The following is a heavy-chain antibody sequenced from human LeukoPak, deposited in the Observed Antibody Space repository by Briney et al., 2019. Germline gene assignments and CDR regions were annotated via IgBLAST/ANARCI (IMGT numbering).Heavy chain of an antibody. D-gene: IGHD2-15*01. CDR3: ARDRVCSGGSCYSGFDY. V-gene: IGHV3-11*06. J-gene: IGHJ4*02. CDR1: GFTFSDYY. CDR2: ISSSSSCT. Sequence: KPGGSLRLSCAASGFTFSDYYMSWIRQPPGKGLEWVSYISSSSSCTNYADSVKGRFTISRDNAKNSLYLQMNSLRAEDTAVYYCARDRVCSGGSCYSGFDYWGQGTLVTVSS.